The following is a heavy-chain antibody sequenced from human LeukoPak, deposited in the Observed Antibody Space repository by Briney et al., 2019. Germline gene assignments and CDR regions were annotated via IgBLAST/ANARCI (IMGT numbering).Heavy chain of an antibody. J-gene: IGHJ5*02. Sequence: PSETLSLTCTVSGGSVSSGSYYWSWIRQPPGKGLEWIGYIYYSGSTNYNPSLKGRVTISVDTSKNQFSLKLSPVTAADTAVYYCARGSFDYDFWSGYYTRTRRWFDPWGQGTLVTVSS. V-gene: IGHV4-61*01. CDR3: ARGSFDYDFWSGYYTRTRRWFDP. CDR1: GGSVSSGSYY. D-gene: IGHD3-3*01. CDR2: IYYSGST.